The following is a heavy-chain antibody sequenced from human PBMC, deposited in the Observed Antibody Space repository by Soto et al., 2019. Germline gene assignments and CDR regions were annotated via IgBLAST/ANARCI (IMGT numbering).Heavy chain of an antibody. D-gene: IGHD3-10*01. Sequence: SETLSLTCAVYGGSFSDYYWSWIRQAPGRGLEWIGEINHSGSTYYNTSLKSRVTISVDTSKNQFSLKLASVTAADTAVYYCARGVVRRVIIQYTSFFDYWGQGTPVTV. J-gene: IGHJ4*02. V-gene: IGHV4-34*01. CDR2: INHSGST. CDR3: ARGVVRRVIIQYTSFFDY. CDR1: GGSFSDYY.